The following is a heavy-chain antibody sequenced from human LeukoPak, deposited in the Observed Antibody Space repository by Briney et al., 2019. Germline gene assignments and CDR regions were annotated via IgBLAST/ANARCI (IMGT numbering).Heavy chain of an antibody. CDR1: GGSISSDY. V-gene: IGHV4-4*09. CDR3: ARQKAGNCFDP. CDR2: IYTSGSN. Sequence: PSETLSLTCTVSGGSISSDYWSWIRQPPGKGLEWIGYIYTSGSNHHNPSLKSRVTISGDTSKNQFSLKLSSVTAADTAVYYCARQKAGNCFDPWGQGTPVTVSS. D-gene: IGHD6-19*01. J-gene: IGHJ5*02.